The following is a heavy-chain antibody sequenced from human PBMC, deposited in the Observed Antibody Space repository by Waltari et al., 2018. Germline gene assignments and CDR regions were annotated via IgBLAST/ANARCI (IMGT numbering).Heavy chain of an antibody. D-gene: IGHD1-26*01. CDR3: ARVSSGAMGDY. CDR2: ISSSSSYI. V-gene: IGHV3-21*01. Sequence: EVQLVESVGGLVKPGGSLRLSCAPSGFTFSRYSMNWVRQAPGKGLEWVSSISSSSSYIYYADSVKGRFTISRDNAKNSLYLQMNSLRAEDTAVYYCARVSSGAMGDYWGQGTLVTVSS. J-gene: IGHJ4*02. CDR1: GFTFSRYS.